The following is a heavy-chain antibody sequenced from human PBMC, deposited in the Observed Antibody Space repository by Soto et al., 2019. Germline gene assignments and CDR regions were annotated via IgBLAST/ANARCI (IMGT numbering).Heavy chain of an antibody. V-gene: IGHV3-23*01. CDR2: ISGSGGST. CDR3: AHSDCTGY. D-gene: IGHD2-21*02. Sequence: WGSLRLSCAAPGFTFSSYAMSWVRHAQGQGLELVSAISGSGGSTYYADSVKGRFTISRDNSKNTLYLQMNSLRSVDTAVYYCAHSDCTGYWGQGTLVNVPS. J-gene: IGHJ4*01. CDR1: GFTFSSYA.